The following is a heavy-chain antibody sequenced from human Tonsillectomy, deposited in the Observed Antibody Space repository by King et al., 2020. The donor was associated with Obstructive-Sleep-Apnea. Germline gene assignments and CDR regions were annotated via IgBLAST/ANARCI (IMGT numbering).Heavy chain of an antibody. CDR1: GFTFSDYA. Sequence: EVQLVESGGGLVQPGGSLRLSCTASGFTFSDYAMSWVRQAPGKGREWLSRISGGGGTTYYADSVGGRFTNSRDNSKNKVFLQMNSLGAADTAVYFCAKDGRGDYADPSWFDSWGQGSLVTVSS. J-gene: IGHJ5*01. CDR3: AKDGRGDYADPSWFDS. CDR2: ISGGGGTT. V-gene: IGHV3-23*04. D-gene: IGHD4-17*01.